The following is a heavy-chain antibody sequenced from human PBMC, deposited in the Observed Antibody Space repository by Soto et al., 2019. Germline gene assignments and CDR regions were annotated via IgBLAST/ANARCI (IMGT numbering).Heavy chain of an antibody. Sequence: QITLKESGPTLVRPPQTLTLTCTFSGFSLTSGVGVGWIRQPPGKALEWLALIYWDDDKRYSPSLKNRLTITKXTXXXQXXPTMTNVGPVDTATYFCAHIDPEIVTVGGHGGFDYWGQGTLVTVSS. CDR1: GFSLTSGVG. CDR3: AHIDPEIVTVGGHGGFDY. D-gene: IGHD5-12*01. CDR2: IYWDDDK. J-gene: IGHJ4*02. V-gene: IGHV2-5*02.